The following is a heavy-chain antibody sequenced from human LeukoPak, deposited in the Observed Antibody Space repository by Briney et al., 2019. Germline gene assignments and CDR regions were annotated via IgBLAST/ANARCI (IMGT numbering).Heavy chain of an antibody. CDR1: GFTFSNYW. CDR3: VRYAGGQAFDY. Sequence: GGSLRLSCAASGFTFSNYWMYWVRQAPGKGLVWVSRINTDGITTNYADSVKGRFTISRDNAKNTLYLQMNSLRAEDTAVYYCVRYAGGQAFDYWGQGTLVTVSS. D-gene: IGHD2-2*01. J-gene: IGHJ4*02. CDR2: INTDGITT. V-gene: IGHV3-74*01.